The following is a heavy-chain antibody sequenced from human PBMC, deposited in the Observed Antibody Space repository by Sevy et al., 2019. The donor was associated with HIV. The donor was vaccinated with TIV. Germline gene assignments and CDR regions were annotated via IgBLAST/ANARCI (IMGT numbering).Heavy chain of an antibody. CDR1: GFAFSSYS. V-gene: IGHV3-48*02. J-gene: IGHJ6*02. D-gene: IGHD2-2*01. CDR3: ARDNGDIVVVPAAIFMDV. Sequence: GGSLRLSCAASGFAFSSYSMNWVRQAPGKGLEWVSYISSSSSTIYYADSVKGRFTISRDNAKNSLYLQMNSLRDEDTAVDYCARDNGDIVVVPAAIFMDVWGQGTTVTVSS. CDR2: ISSSSSTI.